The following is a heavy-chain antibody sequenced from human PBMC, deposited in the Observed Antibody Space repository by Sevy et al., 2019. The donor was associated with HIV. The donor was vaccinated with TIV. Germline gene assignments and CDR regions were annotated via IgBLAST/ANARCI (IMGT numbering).Heavy chain of an antibody. J-gene: IGHJ3*01. D-gene: IGHD3-22*01. V-gene: IGHV3-23*01. CDR3: AKVLNPVLESMMEVTVRSLKGFDV. CDR1: GFTFNTHV. CDR2: ISGFGNT. Sequence: GGSLRLSCAASGFTFNTHVMNWVRQAPGKGLEWVSSISGFGNTYYADSVRGRFTISRDNAKNTLYLQMNSLRADDTAVYYCAKVLNPVLESMMEVTVRSLKGFDVWGQGTMVTVSS.